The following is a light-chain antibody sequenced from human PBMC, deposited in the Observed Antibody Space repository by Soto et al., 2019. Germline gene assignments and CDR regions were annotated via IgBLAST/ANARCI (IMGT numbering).Light chain of an antibody. CDR2: EVN. J-gene: IGLJ3*02. V-gene: IGLV2-8*01. CDR3: SSSAGIYHYLV. Sequence: QSALTQPPSASGSPGQSVTISCTGTSSDIGGYNSVFWYQQHPGKAPRLMIYEVNKRPSGVPDRFSGSKSGYTASLTVSGLQTEDEAFYYCSSSAGIYHYLVFGGGTQLTVL. CDR1: SSDIGGYNS.